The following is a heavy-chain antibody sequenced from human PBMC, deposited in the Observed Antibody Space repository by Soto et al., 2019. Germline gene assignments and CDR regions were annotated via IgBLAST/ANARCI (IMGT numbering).Heavy chain of an antibody. CDR1: GGSVTSYY. CDR2: IYYSGST. Sequence: SDTLSLTCTVSGGSVTSYYWSWIRQPPGKGMEWIAYIYYSGSTNYNPSLKSRVTVSVDTSKNQFSLKLSSVTAADTAVYYCAREQGYPSQYGMDVWGQGTTVT. V-gene: IGHV4-59*02. D-gene: IGHD1-1*01. CDR3: AREQGYPSQYGMDV. J-gene: IGHJ6*02.